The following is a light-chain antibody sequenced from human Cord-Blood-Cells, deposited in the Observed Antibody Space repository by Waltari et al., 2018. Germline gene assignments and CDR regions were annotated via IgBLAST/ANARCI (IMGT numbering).Light chain of an antibody. CDR1: SIAVGGYTD. V-gene: IGLV2-14*01. CDR3: SSYTSSSTLV. J-gene: IGLJ3*02. Sequence: QSALTQPASVSGSPGQSITISCPGTSIAVGGYTDVSWYQQHPGKAPKLMIYEVSNRPSGVSNRFSGSKSGNTASLTISGLQAEDEADYYCSSYTSSSTLVFGGGTKLTVL. CDR2: EVS.